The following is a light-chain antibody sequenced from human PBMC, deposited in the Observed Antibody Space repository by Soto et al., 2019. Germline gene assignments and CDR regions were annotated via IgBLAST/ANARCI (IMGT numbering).Light chain of an antibody. CDR2: WGA. V-gene: IGKV2-28*01. J-gene: IGKJ4*01. CDR1: QSLLHSNGYHH. CDR3: LHSLPILPLT. Sequence: DIVMTQSPLSLPVTPGEPASISCRSSQSLLHSNGYHHLDWYLQKPGQSPQLLIYWGAYRASGVPDRFSGSGSGTAFTLNISRVEAEDVGVCYCLHSLPILPLTFGGGNKVEI.